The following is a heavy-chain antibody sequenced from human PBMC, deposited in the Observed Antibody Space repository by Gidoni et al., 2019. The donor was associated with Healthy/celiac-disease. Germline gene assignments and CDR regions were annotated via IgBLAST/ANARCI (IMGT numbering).Heavy chain of an antibody. V-gene: IGHV2-26*01. CDR1: GFSLSTARMG. CDR2: IFSNDEK. D-gene: IGHD3-10*01. J-gene: IGHJ6*02. CDR3: ARIGYEHYGSGNLWYGMDV. Sequence: QVTLKESGPVLVKPTETLTLTCTVSGFSLSTARMGVSWIRQPPGKALEWLAHIFSNDEKSYSTSLKSRLTISKDTSKSQVVLTMTNMDPVDTATYYCARIGYEHYGSGNLWYGMDVWGQGTTVTVSS.